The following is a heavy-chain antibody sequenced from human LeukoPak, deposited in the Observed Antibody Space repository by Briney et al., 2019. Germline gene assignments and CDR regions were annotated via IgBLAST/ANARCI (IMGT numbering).Heavy chain of an antibody. J-gene: IGHJ4*02. D-gene: IGHD2-2*01. V-gene: IGHV5-51*01. Sequence: GESLKISCKGSGYSFTSYWIGWVRQMPGEGLEWMGIIYPGDSDTRYSPSFQGQVTISADKSISTAYLQWSSLKASDTAMYYCARSPPTSSTSCYFNYWGQGTLVTVSS. CDR1: GYSFTSYW. CDR2: IYPGDSDT. CDR3: ARSPPTSSTSCYFNY.